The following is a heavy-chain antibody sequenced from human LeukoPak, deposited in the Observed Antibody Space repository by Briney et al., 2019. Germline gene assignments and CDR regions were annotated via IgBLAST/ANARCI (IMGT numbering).Heavy chain of an antibody. Sequence: GGSLRLSCEASGFSFSGSWMTWVRQAPGKGPEWVANIKQDGSDKYYVDSVKGRFTISRDNAKNSLYLQMNSLRAEDTAVYYCARDCDWGQGTLVTVSS. CDR3: ARDCD. CDR2: IKQDGSDK. D-gene: IGHD2-21*01. J-gene: IGHJ4*02. V-gene: IGHV3-7*05. CDR1: GFSFSGSW.